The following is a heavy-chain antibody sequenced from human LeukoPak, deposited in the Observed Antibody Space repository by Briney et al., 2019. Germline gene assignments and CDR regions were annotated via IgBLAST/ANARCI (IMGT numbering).Heavy chain of an antibody. CDR1: GGSISSSSYY. V-gene: IGHV4-39*01. CDR2: IYYSGST. J-gene: IGHJ4*02. CDR3: ATGDYYDSSGFQ. Sequence: SETLSLTCTVSGGSISSSSYYWGWIRQPPGKGLEWIGSIYYSGSTYYNPSLKRRVTISVDTSKNQFSLKLSSVTAADTAVYYCATGDYYDSSGFQWGQGTLVTVSS. D-gene: IGHD3-22*01.